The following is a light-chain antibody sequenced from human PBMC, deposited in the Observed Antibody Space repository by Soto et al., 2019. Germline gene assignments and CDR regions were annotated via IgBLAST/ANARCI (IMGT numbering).Light chain of an antibody. Sequence: SYELTQPPSVSVSPGQTARIPCSGDALPQQYAFWYQQKPGQAPVLVMCKDNERPSGIPERFAGSNSGTIATLTISGVQAEDEADYYCQSTDNSGTYRVFGGGTKVTVL. CDR1: ALPQQY. CDR2: KDN. J-gene: IGLJ3*02. CDR3: QSTDNSGTYRV. V-gene: IGLV3-25*03.